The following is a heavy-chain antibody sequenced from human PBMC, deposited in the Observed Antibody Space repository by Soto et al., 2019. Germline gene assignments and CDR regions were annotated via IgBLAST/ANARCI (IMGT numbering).Heavy chain of an antibody. Sequence: QVQLVQSGAEVKKPGASVKVSCKVSGYTLTELSMHWVRQAPGKGLEWMGGFDPEDGETIYAQKFQGRVTMTEDTSTDTAYMELSSLRSEDTPVYYCATTRYDILTGGEITYYYYGMDVWGQGTTVTVSS. CDR3: ATTRYDILTGGEITYYYYGMDV. CDR1: GYTLTELS. J-gene: IGHJ6*02. V-gene: IGHV1-24*01. CDR2: FDPEDGET. D-gene: IGHD3-9*01.